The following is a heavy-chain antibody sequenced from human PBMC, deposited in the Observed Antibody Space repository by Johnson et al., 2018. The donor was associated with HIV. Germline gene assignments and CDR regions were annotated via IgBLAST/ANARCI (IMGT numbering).Heavy chain of an antibody. Sequence: QVQLVESGGSVVRPGGSLRLSCAASGFTFSSYAMHWVRQAPGKGLEWVSYIERNSRTDYADSVKGRFTVSRDSSKNTLYLQMNSLRDEDTALYYCARGRPWGWELRRDAFDIWGQGTMVTVSS. V-gene: IGHV3-NL1*01. CDR1: GFTFSSYA. J-gene: IGHJ3*02. CDR2: IERNSRT. D-gene: IGHD3-16*01. CDR3: ARGRPWGWELRRDAFDI.